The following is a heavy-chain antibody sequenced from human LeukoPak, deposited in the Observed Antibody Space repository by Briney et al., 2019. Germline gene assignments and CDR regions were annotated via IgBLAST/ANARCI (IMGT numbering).Heavy chain of an antibody. V-gene: IGHV4-4*07. J-gene: IGHJ4*02. D-gene: IGHD6-13*01. CDR2: IYTSGST. CDR3: ARDLLAAAAGTYFDY. Sequence: PSETLSLTCTVSGGSISSYYWSWIRQPAGKGLEWIGRIYTSGSTNYNPSLKSRVTMSVDTSKNQFSLKPSSVTAADTAVYYCARDLLAAAAGTYFDYWGQGTLVTVSS. CDR1: GGSISSYY.